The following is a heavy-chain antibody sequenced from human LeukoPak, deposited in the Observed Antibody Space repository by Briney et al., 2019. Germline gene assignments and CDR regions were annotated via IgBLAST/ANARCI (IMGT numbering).Heavy chain of an antibody. CDR1: GGSISSGDYY. J-gene: IGHJ3*02. CDR3: ARRGYYDSSGHPSGAFDI. V-gene: IGHV4-30-4*08. CDR2: IYYSGST. Sequence: SQTLSLTCTLSGGSISSGDYYWSWIRQPPGKGLEWIGYIYYSGSTYYNPSLKSRVTISVDTFKNQFSLKLSSVTAADTAVYYCARRGYYDSSGHPSGAFDIWGQGTMVTVPS. D-gene: IGHD3-22*01.